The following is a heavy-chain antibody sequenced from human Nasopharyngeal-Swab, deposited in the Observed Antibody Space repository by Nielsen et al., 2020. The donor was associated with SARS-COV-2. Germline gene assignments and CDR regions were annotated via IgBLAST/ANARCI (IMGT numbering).Heavy chain of an antibody. CDR3: ARANDLWSGYLYFFDL. V-gene: IGHV1-2*02. CDR2: LYHDTGCT. Sequence: ASAKVSCKASGSTIRGYYMHWVRQAPGHGRAWLGWLYHDTGCTNYAQQFLGRVTMTRDTSINTAYMELSRLPSDDRAVYYCARANDLWSGYLYFFDLLCQGTLRTVSS. CDR1: GSTIRGYY. J-gene: IGHJ4*02. D-gene: IGHD3-3*01.